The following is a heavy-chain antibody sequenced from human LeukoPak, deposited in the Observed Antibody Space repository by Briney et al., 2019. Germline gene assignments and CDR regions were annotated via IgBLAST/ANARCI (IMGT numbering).Heavy chain of an antibody. V-gene: IGHV3-30*02. J-gene: IGHJ3*02. D-gene: IGHD3-10*01. CDR3: AKEGDYYGSGSYRDGFDI. CDR1: GFTFSNYP. CDR2: IRHDGINK. Sequence: PGRSLRLSCAASGFTFSNYPMSWVRQAPGKGLEWVAFIRHDGINKYYADSVKGRFTISRDSFKNTLYLQMNSLRPEDTAVYYCAKEGDYYGSGSYRDGFDIWGQGTRATVSS.